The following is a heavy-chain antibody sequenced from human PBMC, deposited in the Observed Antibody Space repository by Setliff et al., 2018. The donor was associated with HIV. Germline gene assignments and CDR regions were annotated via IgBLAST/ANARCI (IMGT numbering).Heavy chain of an antibody. CDR3: TRDLWGDDYYYNNMDV. J-gene: IGHJ6*03. CDR2: IYTRGNT. V-gene: IGHV4-4*07. D-gene: IGHD2-21*02. CDR1: GASITSHN. Sequence: PSETLSLTCSVSGASITSHNWSWIRQAAGKGLEWIGRIYTRGNTNYNPSLRSRVTMSVDTSKNQFSLKVTSVTAAATAVYYCTRDLWGDDYYYNNMDVWGKGTTVTVTS.